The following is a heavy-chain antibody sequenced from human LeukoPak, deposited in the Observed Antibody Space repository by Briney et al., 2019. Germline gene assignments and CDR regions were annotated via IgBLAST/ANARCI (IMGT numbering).Heavy chain of an antibody. Sequence: TGGSLRLSCAASGFTFSSYSMNWVRQAPGKGLEWVSYISSSGSTIYYADSVKGRLTISRDNAKNTLYLQMNSLRAEDTAVYYCAKFSGWYGYWGQGTLVTVSS. CDR1: GFTFSSYS. V-gene: IGHV3-48*01. CDR2: ISSSGSTI. J-gene: IGHJ4*02. D-gene: IGHD6-19*01. CDR3: AKFSGWYGY.